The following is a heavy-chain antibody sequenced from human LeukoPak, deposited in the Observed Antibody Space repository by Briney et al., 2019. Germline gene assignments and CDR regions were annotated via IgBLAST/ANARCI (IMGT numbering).Heavy chain of an antibody. V-gene: IGHV3-21*04. CDR2: ISSSSSYI. J-gene: IGHJ4*02. CDR1: GFTFSSYS. CDR3: AKEGHGEDALFFDY. Sequence: GGSLRLSCAASGFTFSSYSMNWVRQAPGKGLEWVSSISSSSSYIYYADSVKGRFTISRDNSKNTLYLQMNSLRAEDTAVYYCAKEGHGEDALFFDYWGQGTLVTVSS. D-gene: IGHD4-17*01.